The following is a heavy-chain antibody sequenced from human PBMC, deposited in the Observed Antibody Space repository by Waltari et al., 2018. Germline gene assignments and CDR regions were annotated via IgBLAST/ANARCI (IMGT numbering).Heavy chain of an antibody. D-gene: IGHD6-19*01. CDR1: GDSINNYF. CDR3: ARWNDSGRYFGD. J-gene: IGHJ4*02. CDR2: IRHTGVT. V-gene: IGHV4-59*08. Sequence: QVQLQESGPGLVKPSETLSLTCSVSGDSINNYFWNWIRQPPGKGLEWIGYIRHTGVTKWNPTLDGRVTMSVDTSKSQSSLRLTSVTAADTAVYYCARWNDSGRYFGDWGQGTPVTVSS.